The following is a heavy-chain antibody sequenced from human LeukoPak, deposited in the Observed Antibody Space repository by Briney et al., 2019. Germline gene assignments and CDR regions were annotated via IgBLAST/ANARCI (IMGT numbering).Heavy chain of an antibody. J-gene: IGHJ6*03. Sequence: TLSLTCPVSGSSISSRTYYWSCIRQPAGKGLEWLRRVYTTGITDYHPSLKRRLTMSVDTSKNPFSLNLWSVTAADTAVYFCAREYYNNHPPYYYYYMDVWGKGTTVTVSS. V-gene: IGHV4-61*02. CDR1: GSSISSRTYY. CDR3: AREYYNNHPPYYYYYMDV. CDR2: VYTTGIT. D-gene: IGHD3-9*01.